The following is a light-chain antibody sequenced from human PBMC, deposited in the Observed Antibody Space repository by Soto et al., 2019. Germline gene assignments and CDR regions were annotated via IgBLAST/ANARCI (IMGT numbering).Light chain of an antibody. CDR2: DAS. J-gene: IGKJ2*01. V-gene: IGKV1-5*01. CDR1: QSISTW. CDR3: QQYNSYST. Sequence: DIQMTQSPSTLSAPVGDRVTITCRASQSISTWLAWYQQKPGKAPKLLIYDASSLESGVPSRFSGSGSGTEFTLTISSLQPDDFATSYCQQYNSYSTFGQGTKLEI.